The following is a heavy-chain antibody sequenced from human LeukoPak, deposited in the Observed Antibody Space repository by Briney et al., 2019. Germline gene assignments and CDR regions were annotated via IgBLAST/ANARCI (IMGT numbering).Heavy chain of an antibody. CDR1: GGSISSRNW. D-gene: IGHD3-10*01. V-gene: IGHV4-4*02. J-gene: IGHJ6*03. Sequence: SETLSLTCAVSGGSISSRNWWSWVRQPPGRGLEWIGEIHHSGSTNYNPSLKSRVTISVDKSKNQFSLRLSSVTAADTAVHYCARIRGFGADYYYYYMDVWGKGTAVTVSS. CDR3: ARIRGFGADYYYYYMDV. CDR2: IHHSGST.